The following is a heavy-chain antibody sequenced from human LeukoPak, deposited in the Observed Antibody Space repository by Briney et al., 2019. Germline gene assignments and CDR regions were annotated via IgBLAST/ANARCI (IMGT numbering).Heavy chain of an antibody. CDR2: ISGSDDGT. J-gene: IGHJ4*02. D-gene: IGHD2-15*01. CDR3: AKSPVSSCRGSFCYPFDY. CDR1: GFTFSTYA. Sequence: GGPLRLSCAASGFTFSTYAMSWVRQIPGKGLEWVSAISGSDDGTYYADSVKGRFTISRGDSRNTLYLQMNTLRAEDTAVYFCAKSPVSSCRGSFCYPFDYWGQGNLVTVSS. V-gene: IGHV3-23*01.